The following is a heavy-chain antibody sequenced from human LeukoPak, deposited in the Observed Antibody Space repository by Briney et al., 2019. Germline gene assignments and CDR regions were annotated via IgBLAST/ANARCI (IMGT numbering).Heavy chain of an antibody. D-gene: IGHD3-9*01. Sequence: ASVKVSCKASGYTFTGYYMHWVRQAPGQGLEWMGWINPNSGGTNYAQKFQGRVTMTRDTSISTAYMELSRLRSDDTAVYYCARDRYDILTGYETPDYWGQGTLVTVSS. V-gene: IGHV1-2*02. CDR1: GYTFTGYY. J-gene: IGHJ4*02. CDR2: INPNSGGT. CDR3: ARDRYDILTGYETPDY.